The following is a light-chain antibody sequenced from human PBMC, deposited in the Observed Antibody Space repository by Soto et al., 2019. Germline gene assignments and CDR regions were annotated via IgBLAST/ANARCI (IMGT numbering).Light chain of an antibody. CDR3: TSYTSSSTLDV. V-gene: IGLV1-40*01. CDR2: GNS. J-gene: IGLJ1*01. CDR1: SSNIGAGYD. Sequence: QSVLTQPPSVSGAPGQRVTISCTGSSSNIGAGYDVHWYQHLPGTAPKLLIYGNSNRPSGVPDRFSGSKSGTSASLAITGLQAEDEADYYCTSYTSSSTLDVFGTGTKLTVL.